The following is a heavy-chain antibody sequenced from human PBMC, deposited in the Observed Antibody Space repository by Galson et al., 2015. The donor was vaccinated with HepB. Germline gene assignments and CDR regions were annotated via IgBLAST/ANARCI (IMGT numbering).Heavy chain of an antibody. CDR3: ARDSSEGGSDSSGLDS. CDR2: IRSSSTTI. CDR1: GFTFSSYS. D-gene: IGHD3-22*01. Sequence: SLRLSCAASGFTFSSYSMNWVRQAPGKGLEWVSYIRSSSTTIDYADSVKGRFTISRDNAKNSLYLHMNSLRDEDTAVYYCARDSSEGGSDSSGLDSWGQGTLVAVSS. V-gene: IGHV3-48*02. J-gene: IGHJ4*02.